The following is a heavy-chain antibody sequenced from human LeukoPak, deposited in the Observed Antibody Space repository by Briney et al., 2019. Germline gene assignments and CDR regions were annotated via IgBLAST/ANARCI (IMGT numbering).Heavy chain of an antibody. V-gene: IGHV1-58*02. Sequence: ASVKVSCKASGFTFTSSAMQWVRQARGQRLEWIGWIVVGSGNTNYAQKFQERVTITRDMSTSTAYMELSSLRSEDTAVYYCAAISSYRSSWYNYFDYWGQGTLVTVSS. CDR3: AAISSYRSSWYNYFDY. J-gene: IGHJ4*02. CDR2: IVVGSGNT. D-gene: IGHD6-13*01. CDR1: GFTFTSSA.